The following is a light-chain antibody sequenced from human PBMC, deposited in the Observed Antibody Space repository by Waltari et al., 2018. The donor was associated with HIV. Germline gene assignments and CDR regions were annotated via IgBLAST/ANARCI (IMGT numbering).Light chain of an antibody. CDR3: CSYAGSSTLDWV. V-gene: IGLV2-23*01. J-gene: IGLJ3*02. CDR1: SSDVGSYNL. Sequence: QSALTQPASVSGSPGQSITISCTGTSSDVGSYNLVSWYQQHPGKAPKLMIYEGSKRPSWVSNLFSGSKSGNTASLTISGLQAEDEADYYCCSYAGSSTLDWVFGGGTKLTVL. CDR2: EGS.